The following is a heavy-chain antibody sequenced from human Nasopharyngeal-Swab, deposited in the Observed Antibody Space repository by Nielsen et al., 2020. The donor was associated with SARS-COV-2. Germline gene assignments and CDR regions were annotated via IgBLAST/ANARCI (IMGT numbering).Heavy chain of an antibody. Sequence: GESLKISCAASGFTLSRYWMSWVRQAPGKGLEWVASVKQDGSEKYSVDSVRGRFTLSRDNTKNSVYLQMNNLRAEDTAVYYCAREICTRITCFDYGMDVWGQGTTVTVSS. J-gene: IGHJ6*02. V-gene: IGHV3-7*01. D-gene: IGHD2-2*01. CDR2: VKQDGSEK. CDR1: GFTLSRYW. CDR3: AREICTRITCFDYGMDV.